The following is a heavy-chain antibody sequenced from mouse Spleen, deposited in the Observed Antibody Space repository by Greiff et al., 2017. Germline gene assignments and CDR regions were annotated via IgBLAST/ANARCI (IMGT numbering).Heavy chain of an antibody. D-gene: IGHD4-1*01. CDR1: GYSITSDY. J-gene: IGHJ2*01. CDR2: ISYSGST. CDR3: AIGGPNWPYDFDY. Sequence: EVQLVESGPGLAKPSQTLSLTCSVPGYSITSDYWNWIRNFPGNKLEYMGYISYSGSTYYNPSLKSRISITRDTSKHQYYLQLNSVTTEDTATYYCAIGGPNWPYDFDYWGQGTTLTVSS. V-gene: IGHV3-8*01.